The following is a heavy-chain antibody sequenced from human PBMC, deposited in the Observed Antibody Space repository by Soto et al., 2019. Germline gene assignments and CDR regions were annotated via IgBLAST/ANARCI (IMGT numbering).Heavy chain of an antibody. CDR3: ASGYSYGAFDY. J-gene: IGHJ4*02. Sequence: ASVKVSCKASGYTFINYYIHWVRQAPGQGLEWMAIINPMGGSTNYAQEFQGRVTLTSDTSTSTVYMELSSLRFEDTAVYYCASGYSYGAFDYWGQGTLVTVSS. D-gene: IGHD5-18*01. CDR1: GYTFINYY. CDR2: INPMGGST. V-gene: IGHV1-46*01.